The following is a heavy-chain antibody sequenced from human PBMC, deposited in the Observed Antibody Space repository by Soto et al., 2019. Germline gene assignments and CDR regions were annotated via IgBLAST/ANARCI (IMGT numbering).Heavy chain of an antibody. CDR2: ISSSSSYT. Sequence: GGSLRLSCAASVFTFSYYYMIWIRQAPGKGLEWVSYISSSSSYTNYADSVKGRFTISRDNAKNSLYLQMNSPRAEDTAVYYCARDYGGNSAYWGQGTLVTVSS. J-gene: IGHJ4*02. CDR3: ARDYGGNSAY. D-gene: IGHD4-17*01. V-gene: IGHV3-11*06. CDR1: VFTFSYYY.